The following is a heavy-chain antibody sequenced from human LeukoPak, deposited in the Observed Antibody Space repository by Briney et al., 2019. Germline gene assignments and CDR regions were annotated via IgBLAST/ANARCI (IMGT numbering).Heavy chain of an antibody. J-gene: IGHJ4*02. CDR3: TRVGVAGTRTVDY. D-gene: IGHD6-19*01. CDR2: IRSKAYGGTT. CDR1: GFTFGDYA. Sequence: GGPLRLSCTASGFTFGDYAMSWVRQAPGKGLEWVGFIRSKAYGGTTEYAASVKGRFTISRDDSKSIAYLQMNSLKTEDTAVYYCTRVGVAGTRTVDYWGQGTLVTVSS. V-gene: IGHV3-49*04.